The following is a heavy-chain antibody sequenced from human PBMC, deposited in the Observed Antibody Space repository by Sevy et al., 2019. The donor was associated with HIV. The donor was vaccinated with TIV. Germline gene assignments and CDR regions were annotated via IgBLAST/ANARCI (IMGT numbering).Heavy chain of an antibody. CDR3: AREVAARPDRSYYYYYGMDV. CDR1: GFTFSSYS. CDR2: ISSSSSYI. D-gene: IGHD6-6*01. J-gene: IGHJ6*02. V-gene: IGHV3-21*01. Sequence: GGSLRLSCAASGFTFSSYSMNWVRQAPGKGLEWVSSISSSSSYIYYADSVKGRFTISRDNAKNSLYLQMNSLRAEDTAVYYCAREVAARPDRSYYYYYGMDVWGQGTTVTVSS.